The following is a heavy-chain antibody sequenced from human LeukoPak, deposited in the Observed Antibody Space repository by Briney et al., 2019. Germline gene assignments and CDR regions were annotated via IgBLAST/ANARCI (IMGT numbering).Heavy chain of an antibody. CDR3: KSGGAAPGSFDY. V-gene: IGHV3-7*01. CDR1: GFSFSSYW. CDR2: IKFDGNEE. J-gene: IGHJ4*02. D-gene: IGHD1-1*01. Sequence: GGSLRLFCAASGFSFSSYWMRWMRQAPGKGLEWVANIKFDGNEEYYVDSVKGRFTISRDNAKNSLYLQLNSLRVEDTAVYYCKSGGAAPGSFDYWGQGTLVTVSP.